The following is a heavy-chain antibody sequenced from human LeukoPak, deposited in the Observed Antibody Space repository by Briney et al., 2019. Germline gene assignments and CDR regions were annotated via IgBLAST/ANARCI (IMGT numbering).Heavy chain of an antibody. CDR3: ARAGVVTAILGAFDI. V-gene: IGHV3-30-3*01. CDR1: GFTFSSYA. D-gene: IGHD2-21*02. J-gene: IGHJ3*02. Sequence: PGRSLRLYCAASGFTFSSYAMHWVRQAPGKGLEWVAVISYDGSNKCYADSVKGRFTISRDNSKNTLYLQMNSLRAEDTAVYYCARAGVVTAILGAFDIWGQGTMVTVSS. CDR2: ISYDGSNK.